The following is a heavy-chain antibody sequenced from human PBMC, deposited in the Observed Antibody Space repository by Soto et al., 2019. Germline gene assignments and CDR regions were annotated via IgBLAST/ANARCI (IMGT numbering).Heavy chain of an antibody. D-gene: IGHD2-2*01. CDR1: GYTFTSYD. Sequence: GASVKVSCKASGYTFTSYDINWVRQATGQGLEWMGWMNPSSGNTGYAQKFQGRVTMTRNTSISTAYMELSSLRSEDTAVYYCARGVVPAASRLSRAVYYYYYGMDVWGQGTTVTVSS. CDR2: MNPSSGNT. V-gene: IGHV1-8*01. J-gene: IGHJ6*02. CDR3: ARGVVPAASRLSRAVYYYYYGMDV.